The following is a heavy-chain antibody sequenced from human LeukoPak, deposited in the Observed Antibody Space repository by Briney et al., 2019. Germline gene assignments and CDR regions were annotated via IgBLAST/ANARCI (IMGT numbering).Heavy chain of an antibody. D-gene: IGHD4-17*01. CDR2: ISSSSSYI. J-gene: IGHJ4*02. CDR1: GFTFSSYS. CDR3: ALGDYGAPFDY. Sequence: GGXLRLSCAASGFTFSSYSMNWVRQAPGKGLEWVSSISSSSSYIYYADSVKGRFTISRDNAKNSLYLQMNSLRAEDTAVYYCALGDYGAPFDYWGQGTLVTVSS. V-gene: IGHV3-21*01.